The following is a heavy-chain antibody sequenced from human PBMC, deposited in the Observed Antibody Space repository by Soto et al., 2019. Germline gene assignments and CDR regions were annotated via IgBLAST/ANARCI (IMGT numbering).Heavy chain of an antibody. J-gene: IGHJ4*02. CDR2: IFSSGST. CDR1: GGSISSYY. CDR3: AREGSYSAYNFAHGIQLWSFDF. V-gene: IGHV4-4*07. Sequence: SETLSLSCTVSGGSISSYYWSWIRQPPGKGLEWIGRIFSSGSTSFNPSLESRVAMSVDTSKNHFSLNLSSVTAADMAVYYCAREGSYSAYNFAHGIQLWSFDFWGQGALVTVSS. D-gene: IGHD5-12*01.